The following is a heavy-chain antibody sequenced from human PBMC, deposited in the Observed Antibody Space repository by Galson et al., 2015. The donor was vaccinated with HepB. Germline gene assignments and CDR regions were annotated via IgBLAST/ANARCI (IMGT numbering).Heavy chain of an antibody. D-gene: IGHD6-13*01. CDR3: ARVGIAAAGNEADYFDY. J-gene: IGHJ4*02. V-gene: IGHV3-64*01. CDR1: GFTFSSYA. Sequence: SLRLSCAASGFTFSSYAMHWVRQAPGKGLEHVSAISSNGGSTYYANSVKGRFTISRDNSKNTLYLQMGSLRAEDMAVYYCARVGIAAAGNEADYFDYWGQGTLVTVSS. CDR2: ISSNGGST.